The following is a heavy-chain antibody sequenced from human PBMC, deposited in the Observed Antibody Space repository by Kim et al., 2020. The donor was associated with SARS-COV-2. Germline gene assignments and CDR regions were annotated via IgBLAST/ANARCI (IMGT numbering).Heavy chain of an antibody. Sequence: SVKVSCKASGGTFSSYAISWVRQAPGQGLEWMGGIIPIFGTANYAQKFQGRVTITADESTSTAYMELSSLRSEDTAVYYCARGGYDYGHYNWFDPWGQGTLVTVSS. CDR2: IIPIFGTA. V-gene: IGHV1-69*13. CDR1: GGTFSSYA. J-gene: IGHJ5*02. CDR3: ARGGYDYGHYNWFDP. D-gene: IGHD4-17*01.